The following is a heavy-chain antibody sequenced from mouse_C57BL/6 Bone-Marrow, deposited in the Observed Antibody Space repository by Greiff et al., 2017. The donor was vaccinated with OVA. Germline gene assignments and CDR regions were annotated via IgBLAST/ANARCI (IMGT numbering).Heavy chain of an antibody. D-gene: IGHD2-2*01. CDR1: GFTFTDYY. J-gene: IGHJ3*01. V-gene: IGHV7-3*01. CDR3: ARSSYGYDGGFAY. Sequence: EVQLVESGGGLVQPGGSLSLSCAASGFTFTDYYMSWVRQPTGKALEWLGFIRNKANGYTTEYSASVKGRFTISRDNSQSILYPQMNALRAEDSATYYCARSSYGYDGGFAYWGQGTLVTVSA. CDR2: IRNKANGYTT.